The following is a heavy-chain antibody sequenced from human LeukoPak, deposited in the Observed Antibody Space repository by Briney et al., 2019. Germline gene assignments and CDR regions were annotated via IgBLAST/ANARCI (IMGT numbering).Heavy chain of an antibody. D-gene: IGHD6-19*01. J-gene: IGHJ4*02. CDR1: GGSISSSSYY. Sequence: PSETLSLTCTVSGGSISSSSYYWSWIRQPPGKGLEWIGYIYHSGSTYYNPSLRSRVTISVDRSKNQFSLKLSSVTAADTAVYYCARVALYSSGPHRWGQGTLVTVSS. CDR2: IYHSGST. V-gene: IGHV4-30-2*01. CDR3: ARVALYSSGPHR.